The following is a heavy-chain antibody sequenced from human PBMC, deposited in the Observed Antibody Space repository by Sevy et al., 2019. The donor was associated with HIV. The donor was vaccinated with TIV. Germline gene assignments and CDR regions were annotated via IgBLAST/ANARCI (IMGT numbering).Heavy chain of an antibody. D-gene: IGHD3-9*01. CDR2: VNHSGST. Sequence: SETLSLTCVVYGGSFSGYFWSWIRQPPGKGLEWIGEVNHSGSTNYSPSLKSRVTISVDTSKNQFSLKLSAVTAADTAVYYWAREGGDYDILTGYSPRYGMDVWGQGTTVTVSS. J-gene: IGHJ6*02. V-gene: IGHV4-34*01. CDR3: AREGGDYDILTGYSPRYGMDV. CDR1: GGSFSGYF.